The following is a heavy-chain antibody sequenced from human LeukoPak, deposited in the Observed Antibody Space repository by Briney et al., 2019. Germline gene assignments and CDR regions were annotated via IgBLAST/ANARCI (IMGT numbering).Heavy chain of an antibody. CDR3: ARGPVWGSSVDY. D-gene: IGHD3-16*01. CDR2: INHSGST. Sequence: SETLSLTCAVYGGSFSGYYWSWIRQPPGKGLEWIGEINHSGSTNYNPSLKSRVTISVDTSKNQFSLKLGSVTAADTAVYYCARGPVWGSSVDYWGQGTLVTVSS. CDR1: GGSFSGYY. V-gene: IGHV4-34*01. J-gene: IGHJ4*02.